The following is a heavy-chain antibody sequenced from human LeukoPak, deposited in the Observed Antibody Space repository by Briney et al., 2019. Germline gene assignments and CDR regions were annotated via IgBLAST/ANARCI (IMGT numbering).Heavy chain of an antibody. V-gene: IGHV4-59*01. CDR2: IYYSGST. J-gene: IGHJ2*01. CDR1: GGSISSYY. D-gene: IGHD6-13*01. CDR3: ARGPTVAAAGTRNWYFDL. Sequence: PSETLSLTCTVSGGSISSYYWSWIRQPPGKGLEWIGYIYYSGSTNYNPSLKSRVTISVDTSKNQFFLKLSSVTAADTAVYYCARGPTVAAAGTRNWYFDLWGRGTPVTVSS.